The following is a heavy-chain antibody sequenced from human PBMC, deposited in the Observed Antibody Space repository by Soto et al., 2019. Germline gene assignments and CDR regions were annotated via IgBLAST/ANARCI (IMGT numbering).Heavy chain of an antibody. CDR2: ISSSGSTI. J-gene: IGHJ6*02. D-gene: IGHD2-2*02. V-gene: IGHV3-48*03. Sequence: PGGSLRLSCAASGFTFSSYEMNWVRQAPGKGLEWVSYISSSGSTIYYADSVKGRFTISRDNAKNSLYLQMNSLRAEDTAVYYCARVGKCSSTSCYIGTHGMDVWGQGTTVTVSS. CDR3: ARVGKCSSTSCYIGTHGMDV. CDR1: GFTFSSYE.